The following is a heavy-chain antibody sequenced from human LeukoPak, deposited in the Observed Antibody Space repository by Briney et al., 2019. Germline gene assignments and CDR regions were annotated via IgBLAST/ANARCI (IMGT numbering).Heavy chain of an antibody. V-gene: IGHV1-46*01. CDR2: INPSGGST. D-gene: IGHD6-6*01. Sequence: ASVKVSCKASGYTFTSYYMHWVRQAPGQGLEWMGIINPSGGSTSYAQKFQGRVTMTRDTSTSTAYMELSSLRSEDTAVYYCARGRYSSSSRLMSWFDPWGQGTLVTVSS. CDR1: GYTFTSYY. J-gene: IGHJ5*02. CDR3: ARGRYSSSSRLMSWFDP.